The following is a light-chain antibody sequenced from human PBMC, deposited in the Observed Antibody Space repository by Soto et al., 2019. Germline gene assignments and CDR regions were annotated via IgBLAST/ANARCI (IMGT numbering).Light chain of an antibody. CDR1: QSIATSP. Sequence: EIVLTQSPGTLSLSPGERATLFCRASQSIATSPLAWYQQKPGQAPRLLIGASTRATGIPDRFSDSGSGTDFTLTISRLEPEDFAVYYCQQFAASPRTFGQGTTVEIK. CDR3: QQFAASPRT. V-gene: IGKV3-20*01. CDR2: GAS. J-gene: IGKJ1*01.